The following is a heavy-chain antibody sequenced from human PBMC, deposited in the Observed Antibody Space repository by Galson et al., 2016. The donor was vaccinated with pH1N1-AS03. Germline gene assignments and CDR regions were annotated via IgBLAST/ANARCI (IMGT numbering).Heavy chain of an antibody. V-gene: IGHV3-30*18. CDR1: GFTISNFG. J-gene: IGHJ4*02. Sequence: SLRLSCAASGFTISNFGMLWVRQAPGQGLEWVAIISFDGTNKYYADSVKGRFSISRDNSKNTLFLQMSALRAEDTAVYYCANDFNYDFWSGYSFYWGQGALVNVSS. CDR2: ISFDGTNK. CDR3: ANDFNYDFWSGYSFY. D-gene: IGHD3/OR15-3a*01.